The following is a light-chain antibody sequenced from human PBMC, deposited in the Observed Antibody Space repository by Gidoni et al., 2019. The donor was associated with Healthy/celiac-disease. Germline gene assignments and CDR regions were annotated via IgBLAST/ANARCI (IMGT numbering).Light chain of an antibody. J-gene: IGKJ5*01. CDR2: DAS. V-gene: IGKV1-33*01. Sequence: DIQMTQSPSSLSASVGDRVTITCQASQDISNYLNWYQQKPGKAPKLLIYDASNLETGDPSRFSGSGSGTDFTFTISSLQPEDIATYYCQQYDNLPITFXQXTRLEIK. CDR3: QQYDNLPIT. CDR1: QDISNY.